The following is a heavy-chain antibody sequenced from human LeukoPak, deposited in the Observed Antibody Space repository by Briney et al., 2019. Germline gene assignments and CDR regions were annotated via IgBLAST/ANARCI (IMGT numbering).Heavy chain of an antibody. J-gene: IGHJ6*02. D-gene: IGHD6-19*01. V-gene: IGHV3-11*01. Sequence: GGSLRLSCAASGFIFSNRFMSWVRQAPGKGLEWVSYISSSGSTIYYADSVKGRFTISRDNAKNSLYLQMNSLRAEDTAVYYCARDSSGWYHYYYGMDVWGQGTTVTVSS. CDR2: ISSSGSTI. CDR3: ARDSSGWYHYYYGMDV. CDR1: GFIFSNRF.